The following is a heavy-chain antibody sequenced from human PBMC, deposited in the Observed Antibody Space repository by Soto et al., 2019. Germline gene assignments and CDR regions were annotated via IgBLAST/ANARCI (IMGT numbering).Heavy chain of an antibody. CDR1: GVTARNYW. D-gene: IGHD3-16*01. CDR3: ARDNFDYICGSYCYYKDV. V-gene: IGHV3-7*01. CDR2: IRHDGSAK. Sequence: GALRLSCAASGVTARNYWMTWVRQAPGKGLEWVASIRHDGSAKYYVDSLKGRLTISRDNTNNSVFLQINSLRPEDTAVYYCARDNFDYICGSYCYYKDVWSKGTTDIVSS. J-gene: IGHJ6*03.